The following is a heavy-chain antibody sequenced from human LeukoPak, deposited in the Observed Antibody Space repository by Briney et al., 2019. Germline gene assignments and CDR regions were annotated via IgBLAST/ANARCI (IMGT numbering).Heavy chain of an antibody. Sequence: KPSETLSLTCTVSGGSISSYYWSWIRQPAGKGLEWIGRIYTSGSTNYNPSLKSRVTISVDTSKNQFSLKLSSVTAADTAVYYCARGSIAAADGGPRTDYWGQGTLVTVSS. V-gene: IGHV4-4*07. CDR1: GGSISSYY. CDR3: ARGSIAAADGGPRTDY. J-gene: IGHJ4*02. D-gene: IGHD6-13*01. CDR2: IYTSGST.